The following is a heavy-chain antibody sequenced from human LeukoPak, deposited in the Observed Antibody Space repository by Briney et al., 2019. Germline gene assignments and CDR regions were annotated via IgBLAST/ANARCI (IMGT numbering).Heavy chain of an antibody. D-gene: IGHD3-22*01. Sequence: SETLSLTCAVYGGSFSGYYWSWIRQPPGKGLEWIGEINHSGSTNYNPSLKSRVTISVDTSKNQFSLKLSSVTAADTAVYYCARDYYDSSGYYRTLHYFDYWGQGTLVTVSS. J-gene: IGHJ4*02. CDR2: INHSGST. CDR1: GGSFSGYY. CDR3: ARDYYDSSGYYRTLHYFDY. V-gene: IGHV4-34*01.